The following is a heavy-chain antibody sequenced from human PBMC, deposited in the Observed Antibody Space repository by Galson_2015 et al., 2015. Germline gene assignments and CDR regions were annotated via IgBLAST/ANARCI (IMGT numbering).Heavy chain of an antibody. CDR1: GFTFSSNA. CDR3: AKVWATVLTPGGAFDV. J-gene: IGHJ3*01. V-gene: IGHV3-23*01. CDR2: ISGSGVIGSGVKT. D-gene: IGHD4-23*01. Sequence: SLRLSCAASGFTFSSNAMSWVRQAPGKGLEWISSISGSGVIGSGVKTYYADSVKGRFTISRDSSKNTLYLQMNSLKAEDTAVYYCAKVWATVLTPGGAFDVWGQGTMVSVSS.